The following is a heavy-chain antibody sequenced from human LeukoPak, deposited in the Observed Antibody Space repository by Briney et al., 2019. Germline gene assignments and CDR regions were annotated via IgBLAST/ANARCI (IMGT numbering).Heavy chain of an antibody. J-gene: IGHJ4*02. V-gene: IGHV3-53*01. CDR1: GFTVSSNY. D-gene: IGHD3-22*01. CDR3: ARDGFYCDSSGPFDY. Sequence: GGSLRLSCAASGFTVSSNYMSWVRQAPGKGLEWVSVIYSGGSTYYADSVKGRFTISRDNSKNTLYLQMNSLRAEDTAVYYCARDGFYCDSSGPFDYWGQGTLVTVSS. CDR2: IYSGGST.